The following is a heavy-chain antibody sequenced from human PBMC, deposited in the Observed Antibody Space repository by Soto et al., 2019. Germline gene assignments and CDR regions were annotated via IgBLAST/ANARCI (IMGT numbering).Heavy chain of an antibody. D-gene: IGHD3-16*01. J-gene: IGHJ4*02. V-gene: IGHV1-69*01. CDR2: IIPNSGTT. CDR1: GGSFRNFV. Sequence: QVQLVQSGAEVKKPGSSVKVSCTASGGSFRNFVISWVRQAPGQGLEWMGGIIPNSGTTNYAQKFQGKVTITADESTSTAYMELSGLTSEDTSLYYCARDLGGEATIRFWGQGTLVTVSS. CDR3: ARDLGGEATIRF.